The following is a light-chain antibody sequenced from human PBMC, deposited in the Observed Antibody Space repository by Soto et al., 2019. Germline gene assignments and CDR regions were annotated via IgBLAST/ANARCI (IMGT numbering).Light chain of an antibody. Sequence: QSVLTQPPSVSGAPGQGVSISCTGSSSNIGAGFDVYWYQQLPGTAPKLLIHGNNNRPSGVPDRFSGSKSGTSASLAITGLQAEDEADYYCQSYDTNTFVVFGGGTKVTVL. CDR2: GNN. CDR1: SSNIGAGFD. V-gene: IGLV1-40*01. J-gene: IGLJ2*01. CDR3: QSYDTNTFVV.